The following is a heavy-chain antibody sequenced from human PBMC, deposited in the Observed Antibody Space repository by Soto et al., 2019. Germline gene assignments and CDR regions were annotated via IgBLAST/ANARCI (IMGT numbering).Heavy chain of an antibody. J-gene: IGHJ4*02. CDR2: VKGDGSDT. CDR3: ATCAAAPGND. Sequence: EVILVESGGGLVQPGGSLSLSCAASGFTFGSYWMSWLRQAPGKGLEWVANVKGDGSDTNYVDSVRGRFTISRDNAKNSLYLQMNGLGVEDTAVYYGATCAAAPGNDWGQGTLVTVSS. V-gene: IGHV3-7*01. D-gene: IGHD6-13*01. CDR1: GFTFGSYW.